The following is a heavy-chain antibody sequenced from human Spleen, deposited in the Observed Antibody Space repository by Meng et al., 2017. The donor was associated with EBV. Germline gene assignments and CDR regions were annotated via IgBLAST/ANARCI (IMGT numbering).Heavy chain of an antibody. V-gene: IGHV2-5*02. D-gene: IGHD6-19*01. J-gene: IGHJ4*02. CDR3: AHSVRVAGLRAEYFDY. CDR2: VYWDDDK. Sequence: ITLKASCATAGTPTQTLPMTCTFSWFSLRFSEVGVGWIRQPQGTALEWLSFVYWDDDKRYSSSLKSRLTIVTDTTKNQVVLTMTNMDPLDTATFYCAHSVRVAGLRAEYFDYWGQGTLVTVSS. CDR1: WFSLRFSEVG.